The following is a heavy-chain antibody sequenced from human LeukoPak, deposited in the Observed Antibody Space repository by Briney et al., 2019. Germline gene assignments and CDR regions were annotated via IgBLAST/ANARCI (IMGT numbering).Heavy chain of an antibody. D-gene: IGHD6-19*01. CDR1: GGSISSSSSY. J-gene: IGHJ4*02. CDR2: IYYSGSS. Sequence: PSETLSLTCSVSGGSISSSSSYWGWIRQPPGKGLEWIGSIYYSGSSFDNPALKSRVTISVDTSKNQFSLKLSSVTAADTAVYYCARGIYSSAWHNFDYWGQGTLVTVSS. V-gene: IGHV4-39*07. CDR3: ARGIYSSAWHNFDY.